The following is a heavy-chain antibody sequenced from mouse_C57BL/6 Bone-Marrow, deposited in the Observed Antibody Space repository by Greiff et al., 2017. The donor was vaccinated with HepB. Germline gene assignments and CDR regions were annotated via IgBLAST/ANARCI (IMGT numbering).Heavy chain of an antibody. J-gene: IGHJ2*01. CDR1: GYTFTSYW. CDR3: AKLGLWGDY. Sequence: QVQLQQPGAELVRPGTSVKLSCKASGYTFTSYWMHWVKQRPGQGLEWIGVIDPSDSYTNYNQKFKGKATLTVDTSSSTAYMQLSSLTSEDSAVYYCAKLGLWGDYWGQGTTLTVSS. CDR2: IDPSDSYT. V-gene: IGHV1-59*01. D-gene: IGHD4-1*01.